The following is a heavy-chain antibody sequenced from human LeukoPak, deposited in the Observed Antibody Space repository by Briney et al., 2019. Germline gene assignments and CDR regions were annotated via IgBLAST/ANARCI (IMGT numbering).Heavy chain of an antibody. J-gene: IGHJ5*02. CDR2: IRGSGGST. V-gene: IGHV3-23*01. CDR3: ANPYMVRGVIQRFDP. D-gene: IGHD3-10*01. CDR1: GVSFSSYA. Sequence: GGSLRLSCAASGVSFSSYALSWVRPAPGKGLEWVSAIRGSGGSTYYSDSVKGRFTISRDYHKNTLYLQMHSLRAEATAVYYCANPYMVRGVIQRFDPWGQGTLVTVSS.